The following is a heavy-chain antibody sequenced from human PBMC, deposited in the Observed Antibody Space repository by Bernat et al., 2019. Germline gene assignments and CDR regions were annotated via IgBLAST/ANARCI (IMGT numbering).Heavy chain of an antibody. CDR2: IYPGDSDT. J-gene: IGHJ4*02. V-gene: IGHV5-51*01. CDR3: ARGLDRSGASYYFDY. CDR1: GYSFTSYW. Sequence: EVQLVQSGAEVKKPGESLKISCKGSGYSFTSYWIGWVRQMPGKGLEWMGIIYPGDSDTRYSPSFQGQVTISADKSSSTAYLQWSSLKAADTAMYYCARGLDRSGASYYFDYWGQGTLVTVSS. D-gene: IGHD3-22*01.